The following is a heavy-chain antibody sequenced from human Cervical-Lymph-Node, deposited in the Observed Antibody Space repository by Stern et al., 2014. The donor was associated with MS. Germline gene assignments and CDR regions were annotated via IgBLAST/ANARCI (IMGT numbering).Heavy chain of an antibody. V-gene: IGHV4-39*01. J-gene: IGHJ4*02. CDR3: ARHDGWLPHY. CDR2: IYYSGTP. CDR1: GGSISRSTYY. Sequence: QLQLQESGPGLVKPSETLSLTCSVSGGSISRSTYYWGWIRQPPGKGLEWIGSIYYSGTPYYNPSLKSRVTIDTSTHQFSPRLTSVTAADTAVYYCARHDGWLPHYWSQGTLVTVSS. D-gene: IGHD5-12*01.